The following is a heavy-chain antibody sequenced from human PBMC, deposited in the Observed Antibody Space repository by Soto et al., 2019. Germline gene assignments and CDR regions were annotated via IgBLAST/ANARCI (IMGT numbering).Heavy chain of an antibody. Sequence: QVQLVQSGAEVKKPGASVKVSCETSGYTFPVSYTHWLRQAPGQGLEWMGWINPNSGDTNYAHKFEGRVTMTRDSSASTAYIELSGLRSDDTAVYFCARVSAGKTLYGMDVWGQGTTVTVSS. CDR3: ARVSAGKTLYGMDV. D-gene: IGHD1-1*01. CDR1: GYTFPVSY. J-gene: IGHJ6*02. CDR2: INPNSGDT. V-gene: IGHV1-2*02.